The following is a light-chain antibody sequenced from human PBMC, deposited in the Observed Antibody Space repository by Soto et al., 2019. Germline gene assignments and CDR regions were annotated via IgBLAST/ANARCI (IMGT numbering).Light chain of an antibody. CDR3: QQYKNWPPIT. V-gene: IGKV3-15*01. CDR2: GAS. CDR1: QGVSRK. J-gene: IGKJ5*01. Sequence: EIVMTQSPATLSVAPGERVTFSCRASQGVSRKLAWYQHKPGQAPRLLISGASTGATGIPARFSGSGSGTEFTLTISSLQSEDCAVYYCQQYKNWPPITFGQGTRLEIK.